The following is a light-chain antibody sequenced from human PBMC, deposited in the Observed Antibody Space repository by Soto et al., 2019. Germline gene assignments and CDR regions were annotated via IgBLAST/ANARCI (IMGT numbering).Light chain of an antibody. CDR2: GNS. CDR1: SSNIGAGYD. Sequence: QSVLTQPPSVSGAPGQRVTISCTGSSSNIGAGYDVHWYQQLPGTAPKLLIYGNSNRPSGVPDRFSGSKSGTSASLAITGLQAEYEADYYCQTYDSSLSGYVFRTGTKVTVL. V-gene: IGLV1-40*01. J-gene: IGLJ1*01. CDR3: QTYDSSLSGYV.